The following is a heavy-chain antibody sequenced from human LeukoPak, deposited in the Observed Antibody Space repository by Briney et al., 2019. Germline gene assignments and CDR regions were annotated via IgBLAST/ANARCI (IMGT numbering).Heavy chain of an antibody. CDR2: IYHSGST. D-gene: IGHD3-10*01. CDR3: ARASTAFGSLDY. V-gene: IGHV4-30-2*01. CDR1: GGSISSGGYS. J-gene: IGHJ4*02. Sequence: KPSETLPLTCAVSGGSISSGGYSWSWIRQPPGKGLEWIGYIYHSGSTYYNPSLKSRVTISVDRSKNQFSLKLSSVTAADTAVYYCARASTAFGSLDYWGQGTLVTVSS.